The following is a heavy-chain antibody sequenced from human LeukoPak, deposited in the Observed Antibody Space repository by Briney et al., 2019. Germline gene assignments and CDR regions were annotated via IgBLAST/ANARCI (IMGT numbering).Heavy chain of an antibody. V-gene: IGHV3-30*04. Sequence: AGGSLRLSCAASGFTFSRYAMHWVRQAPGKGPEWVAVLSYDGTDKYYADSVKGRFTISRDSSKNTLYLQMNSLRPEDTAVYYCARDVAPRIAEAGGGNWFDPWGQGTVVTVSS. D-gene: IGHD6-19*01. CDR1: GFTFSRYA. CDR2: LSYDGTDK. CDR3: ARDVAPRIAEAGGGNWFDP. J-gene: IGHJ5*02.